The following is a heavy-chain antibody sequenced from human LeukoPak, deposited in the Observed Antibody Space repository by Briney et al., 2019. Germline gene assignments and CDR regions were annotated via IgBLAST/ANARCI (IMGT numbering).Heavy chain of an antibody. D-gene: IGHD3-22*01. J-gene: IGHJ4*02. Sequence: HAGGSLRLSCAASGFTFSSYAMSWVRQAPGKGLEWVSAISGSGGSTYYADSVKGRFTISRDNSKNTLYLQMNSLRAEDTAVYYCAKTHYYDSNGYYSYYFDYWGQGALVTVSS. CDR1: GFTFSSYA. V-gene: IGHV3-23*01. CDR3: AKTHYYDSNGYYSYYFDY. CDR2: ISGSGGST.